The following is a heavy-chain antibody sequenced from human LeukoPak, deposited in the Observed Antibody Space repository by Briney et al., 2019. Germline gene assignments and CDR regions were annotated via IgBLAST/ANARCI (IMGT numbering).Heavy chain of an antibody. CDR3: VKDAYPNYFDY. CDR2: ISYDGNNK. V-gene: IGHV3-30*18. CDR1: GFTFTDYG. J-gene: IGHJ4*02. D-gene: IGHD3-16*01. Sequence: PGGSLRLSCEASGFTFTDYGMHWVRQAPGKGLEWVAVISYDGNNKYYADSVKGRFTISRDNSKNTLDLQMSSLRGVDTAAYYCVKDAYPNYFDYWGQGTLVTVSS.